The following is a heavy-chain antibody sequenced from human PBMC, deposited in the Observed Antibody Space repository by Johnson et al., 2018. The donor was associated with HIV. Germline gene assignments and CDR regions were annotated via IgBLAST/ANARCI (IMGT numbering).Heavy chain of an antibody. CDR3: AKVDCGGDTCAGYDPFDL. V-gene: IGHV3-74*03. CDR2: IYNDGSRT. J-gene: IGHJ3*01. D-gene: IGHD2-21*01. Sequence: VQLVESGGGLVQPGGSLRLSCAASGFTFSSYWMHWVRQAPGKGLVWVARIYNDGSRTTYADSVRGRFTISRDNAKYTVDLQMNSLRVEDTAVYYCAKVDCGGDTCAGYDPFDLWGQGTLVTVSS. CDR1: GFTFSSYW.